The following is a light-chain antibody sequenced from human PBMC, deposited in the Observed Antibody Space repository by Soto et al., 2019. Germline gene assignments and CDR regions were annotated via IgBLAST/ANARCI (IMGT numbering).Light chain of an antibody. CDR3: HQHAVSPLT. CDR2: SAS. Sequence: EIVMTQSPATLSVSPGERATLSCRASQSVGNNYLAWYQQKPGQAPRLLIHSASSRATGIPDRFSGSGSGTDFTLTISRLEPDDFAVYYCHQHAVSPLTFGGGTKVDIK. J-gene: IGKJ4*01. CDR1: QSVGNNY. V-gene: IGKV3-20*01.